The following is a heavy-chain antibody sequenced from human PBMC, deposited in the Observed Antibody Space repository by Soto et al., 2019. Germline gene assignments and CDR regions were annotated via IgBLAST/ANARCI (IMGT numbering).Heavy chain of an antibody. CDR2: IYPGDSDT. J-gene: IGHJ4*02. D-gene: IGHD2-8*01. Sequence: EVQLVQSGAEVKKPGESLRISCKDYGYSFTNNWIAWVRQMPGKGLEWMGSIYPGDSDTRYSPYFEGQVTISADEAIDTAYLQWSSLKASETAMYYCARVSLYCTNGVCHFDYWGQGTLVTVSS. CDR3: ARVSLYCTNGVCHFDY. CDR1: GYSFTNNW. V-gene: IGHV5-51*01.